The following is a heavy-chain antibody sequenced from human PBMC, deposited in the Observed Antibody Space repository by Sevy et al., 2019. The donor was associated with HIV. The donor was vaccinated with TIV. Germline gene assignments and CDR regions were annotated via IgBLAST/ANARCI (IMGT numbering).Heavy chain of an antibody. V-gene: IGHV3-30*02. CDR3: ATPPYSSSFNYYYGMDV. D-gene: IGHD6-6*01. Sequence: GGSLRLSCAASGFTFSSYGMHWVRQAPGKGLEWVAFIRYDGSNKYYADSVKGRFTISRDNSKNTLYLQMNSLRAEDTAGYYWATPPYSSSFNYYYGMDVWGQGTTVTVSS. CDR1: GFTFSSYG. CDR2: IRYDGSNK. J-gene: IGHJ6*02.